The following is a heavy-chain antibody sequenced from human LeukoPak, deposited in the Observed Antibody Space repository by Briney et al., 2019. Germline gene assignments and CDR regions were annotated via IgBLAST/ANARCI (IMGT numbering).Heavy chain of an antibody. J-gene: IGHJ4*02. CDR3: ARRGQAAGSKGAFDY. CDR2: IDYSGTT. CDR1: GGSISSGSYY. Sequence: SETLSLTCTVSGGSISSGSYYWGWIRQPPGKGLGWIGSIDYSGTTYYNPSLKSRVTISVDTSKNQFSLKLSSVTAADTALYYCARRGQAAGSKGAFDYWGQGTLVTVSS. D-gene: IGHD6-13*01. V-gene: IGHV4-39*01.